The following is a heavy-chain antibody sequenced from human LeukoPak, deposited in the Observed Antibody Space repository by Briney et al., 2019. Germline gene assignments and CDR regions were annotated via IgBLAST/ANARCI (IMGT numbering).Heavy chain of an antibody. CDR2: ISGSGGST. D-gene: IGHD6-13*01. V-gene: IGHV3-23*01. Sequence: GGSLRLSCAASGFTFSSYAMSWVRQAPGKGRGWVSAISGSGGSTYYADSVKGRFTISRDNSKNTLYLQMNSLRAEDTAVYYCAKIAVPRTAAAGIDYWGQGTLVTVSS. CDR3: AKIAVPRTAAAGIDY. CDR1: GFTFSSYA. J-gene: IGHJ4*02.